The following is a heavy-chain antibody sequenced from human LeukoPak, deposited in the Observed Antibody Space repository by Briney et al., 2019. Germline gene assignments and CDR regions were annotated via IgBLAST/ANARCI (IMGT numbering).Heavy chain of an antibody. CDR2: IYYSGST. CDR3: ARNHVYYYDSSGYYAMDV. CDR1: GGSISSSSYY. J-gene: IGHJ6*02. Sequence: SQTLSLTCTVSGGSISSSSYYWGWIRQPPGKGLEWIGSIYYSGSTYYNPSLKSRVTISVDTSKNQFSLKLSSVTAADTAVYYCARNHVYYYDSSGYYAMDVWGQGTTVTVSS. V-gene: IGHV4-39*07. D-gene: IGHD3-22*01.